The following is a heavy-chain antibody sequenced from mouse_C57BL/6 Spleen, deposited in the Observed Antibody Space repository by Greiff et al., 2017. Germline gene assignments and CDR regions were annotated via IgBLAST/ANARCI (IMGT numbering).Heavy chain of an antibody. CDR2: INPNNGGT. V-gene: IGHV1-26*01. Sequence: VQLQQSGPELVKPGASVKISCKASGYTFTDYYMNWVKQSHGKSLEWIGDINPNNGGTSYNQKFKGKATLTVDKSSSTAYMELRSLTSEDSAVYYCARSDYGSSLFAYWGQGTLVTVSA. J-gene: IGHJ3*01. CDR1: GYTFTDYY. CDR3: ARSDYGSSLFAY. D-gene: IGHD1-1*01.